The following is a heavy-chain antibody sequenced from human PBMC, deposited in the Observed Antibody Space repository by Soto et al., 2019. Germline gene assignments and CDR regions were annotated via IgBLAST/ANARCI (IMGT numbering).Heavy chain of an antibody. CDR3: ARDFGLFYYDSSGYSQAFDI. CDR2: ISAYNGNT. V-gene: IGHV1-18*01. J-gene: IGHJ3*02. D-gene: IGHD3-22*01. Sequence: ASVKVCCKDSGYTLTSYGMSWVRQAPGQGLEWMGWISAYNGNTNYAQKLQGRVTMTTDTSTSTAYMELRSLRSDDTAVYYCARDFGLFYYDSSGYSQAFDIWGQGTMVTVSS. CDR1: GYTLTSYG.